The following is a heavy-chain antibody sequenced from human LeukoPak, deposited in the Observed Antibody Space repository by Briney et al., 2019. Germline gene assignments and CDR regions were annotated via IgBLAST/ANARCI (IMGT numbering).Heavy chain of an antibody. CDR3: ASEDGYSSSWYYFDY. CDR2: IIPIFGTA. D-gene: IGHD6-13*01. CDR1: GGTFSSYA. Sequence: SVKVSCKASGGTFSSYAISWVRQAPGQGLEWMGGIIPIFGTAYYAQKFQGRVTITADKSTSTAYMELSSLRSEDTAVYYCASEDGYSSSWYYFDYWGQGTLVTVSS. V-gene: IGHV1-69*06. J-gene: IGHJ4*02.